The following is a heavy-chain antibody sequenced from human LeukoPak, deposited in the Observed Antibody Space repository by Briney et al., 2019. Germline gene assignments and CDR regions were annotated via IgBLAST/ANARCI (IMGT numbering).Heavy chain of an antibody. J-gene: IGHJ4*02. CDR1: GFSFSDAW. CDR3: TTYGSGRKFDY. V-gene: IGHV3-15*04. Sequence: PGGSLRLSCAASGFSFSDAWMSWVRQIPGKGLEWVGRIESKTDGGTTDYAAPVKGRFTISRDDSINTLYLQMNSLKSEDTAVYYCTTYGSGRKFDYWGQGILVTVSS. CDR2: IESKTDGGTT. D-gene: IGHD3-10*01.